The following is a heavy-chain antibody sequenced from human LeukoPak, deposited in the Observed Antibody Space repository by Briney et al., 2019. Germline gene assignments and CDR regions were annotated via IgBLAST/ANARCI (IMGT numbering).Heavy chain of an antibody. CDR1: GFTFSSYG. J-gene: IGHJ4*02. CDR3: ARGGMGRGVISNLDY. D-gene: IGHD3-10*01. V-gene: IGHV3-33*01. Sequence: QPGRSLRLSCAASGFTFSSYGMHWVRQAPGKGLEWVAVIWYDGSNKYYADSVKGRFAISRDNSKNTLYLQMNSLRAEDTAVYYCARGGMGRGVISNLDYWGQGTLVTVSS. CDR2: IWYDGSNK.